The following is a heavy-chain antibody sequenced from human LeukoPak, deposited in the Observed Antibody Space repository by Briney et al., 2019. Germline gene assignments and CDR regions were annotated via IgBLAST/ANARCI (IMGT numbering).Heavy chain of an antibody. D-gene: IGHD6-19*01. CDR1: GFTFSSYS. Sequence: GGSLRLSCAASGFTFSSYSMNWVRQAPGKGLEWVSSISSGSSYIYYADSVKGRFTISRDNAKNSLYLQMNSLRAEDTAVYYCARGLGLGYWGQGTLVTVSS. CDR2: ISSGSSYI. CDR3: ARGLGLGY. V-gene: IGHV3-21*01. J-gene: IGHJ4*02.